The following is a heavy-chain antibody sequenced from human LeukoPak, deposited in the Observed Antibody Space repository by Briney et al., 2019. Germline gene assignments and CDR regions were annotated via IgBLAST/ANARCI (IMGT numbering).Heavy chain of an antibody. CDR2: IIPILGIA. J-gene: IGHJ6*02. D-gene: IGHD3-22*01. CDR3: ARDGGGYSYYYYGMGV. Sequence: GASVKVSCKASGGTFSSYAISWVRQAPGQGLEWMGRIIPILGIANYAQKFQGRVTITADKSTSTAYMELSSLRSEDTAVYYCARDGGGYSYYYYGMGVWGQGTTVTVSS. CDR1: GGTFSSYA. V-gene: IGHV1-69*04.